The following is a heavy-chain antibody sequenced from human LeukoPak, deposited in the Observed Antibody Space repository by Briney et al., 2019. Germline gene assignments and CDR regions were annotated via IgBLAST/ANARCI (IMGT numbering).Heavy chain of an antibody. J-gene: IGHJ4*02. V-gene: IGHV3-21*04. CDR3: AKRLRRGYSGYDEDYFDY. CDR1: GFTFSSFS. Sequence: GGSLRLSCAASGFTFSSFSMNWVRQAPGKGLEWVSSISSSGSYKYYADSVKGRFTISRDNSKNTLYLQMNSLRAEDTAVYYCAKRLRRGYSGYDEDYFDYWGQGTLVTVS. D-gene: IGHD5-12*01. CDR2: ISSSGSYK.